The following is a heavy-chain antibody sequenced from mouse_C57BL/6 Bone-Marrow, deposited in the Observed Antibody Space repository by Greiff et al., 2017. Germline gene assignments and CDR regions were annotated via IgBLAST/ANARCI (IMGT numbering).Heavy chain of an antibody. V-gene: IGHV1-81*01. J-gene: IGHJ4*01. D-gene: IGHD2-4*01. Sequence: VQLQESGAELARPGASVKLSCKASGYTFTSYGISWVKQRTGQGLEWIGEIYPRSGNTYYNEKFKGKATLTADKSSSTAYMELRSLTSEDSAVYFCARQDDYFYAMDYWGQGTSVTVSS. CDR2: IYPRSGNT. CDR1: GYTFTSYG. CDR3: ARQDDYFYAMDY.